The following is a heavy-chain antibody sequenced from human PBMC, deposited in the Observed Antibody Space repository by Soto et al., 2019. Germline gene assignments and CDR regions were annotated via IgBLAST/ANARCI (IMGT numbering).Heavy chain of an antibody. CDR3: ASRRNPYGAYDY. V-gene: IGHV3-66*01. CDR1: GFTVSSNF. Sequence: EVQLVVSGGGLVQPGGSLRLSCAASGFTVSSNFMSWVRQAPGKGLEWVSIIYSDGSTYYVDSVKGRFTISRDNSKNTLYLQMNSLRADDTAVYYCASRRNPYGAYDYWGQGTLVTVSS. CDR2: IYSDGST. J-gene: IGHJ4*02. D-gene: IGHD4-17*01.